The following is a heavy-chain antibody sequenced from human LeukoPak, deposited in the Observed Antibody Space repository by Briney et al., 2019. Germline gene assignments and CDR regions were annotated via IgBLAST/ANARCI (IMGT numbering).Heavy chain of an antibody. Sequence: GGSLRLSCAASGFTVSSNYMSWVRQAPGKGLEWVSAISGSGGSTYYADSVKGRFTISRDNSKNTLYLQMNSLRAEDTAVYYCAKDLQDIVVVVAATPLDYWGQGTLVTVSS. J-gene: IGHJ4*02. CDR3: AKDLQDIVVVVAATPLDY. D-gene: IGHD2-15*01. V-gene: IGHV3-23*01. CDR2: ISGSGGST. CDR1: GFTVSSNY.